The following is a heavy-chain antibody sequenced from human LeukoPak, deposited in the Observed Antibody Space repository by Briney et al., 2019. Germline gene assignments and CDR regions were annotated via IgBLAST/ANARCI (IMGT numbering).Heavy chain of an antibody. CDR1: GFTFSGSA. Sequence: PGGSLRLSCAASGFTFSGSAMHWVRQASGKGLEWVGRIRSKANGYATAYAASVKGRFTISRDDSKNTAYLQMNSLKIEDTAVYYCTRHYDDYVWGSYRYGYDYRGQGTLVTVSS. J-gene: IGHJ4*02. V-gene: IGHV3-73*01. CDR3: TRHYDDYVWGSYRYGYDY. D-gene: IGHD3-16*02. CDR2: IRSKANGYAT.